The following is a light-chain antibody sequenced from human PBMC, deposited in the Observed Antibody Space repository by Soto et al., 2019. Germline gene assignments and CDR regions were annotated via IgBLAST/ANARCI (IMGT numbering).Light chain of an antibody. J-gene: IGLJ1*01. CDR1: SSDVGSYNL. Sequence: QSVLTQPASVSGSPGQSITIFCTGTSSDVGSYNLVSWYQQHPGKAPKLMIYEGSKRPSGVSNRFSGSKSGNTASLTISGLQAEDEADYYCCSYAGSSTFANYVFGTGTKVTVL. V-gene: IGLV2-23*03. CDR2: EGS. CDR3: CSYAGSSTFANYV.